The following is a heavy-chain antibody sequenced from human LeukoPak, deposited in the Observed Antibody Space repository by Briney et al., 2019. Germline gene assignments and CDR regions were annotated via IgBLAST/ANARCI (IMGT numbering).Heavy chain of an antibody. CDR1: GYTFTSYD. CDR3: ARGFNRRYYYYYGMDV. CDR2: MNPNSGNT. D-gene: IGHD2/OR15-2a*01. Sequence: ASVKVSCKASGYTFTSYDINWVRQATGQGLEWMGWMNPNSGNTGYAQKFQGRVTMTMNTSISTAYMELSSLRSEDTAVYYCARGFNRRYYYYYGMDVWGQGTTVTVSS. J-gene: IGHJ6*02. V-gene: IGHV1-8*01.